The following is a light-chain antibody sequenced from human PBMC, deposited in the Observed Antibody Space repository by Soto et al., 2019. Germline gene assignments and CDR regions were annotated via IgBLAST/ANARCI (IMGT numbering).Light chain of an antibody. V-gene: IGLV2-8*01. CDR3: SSYAGTYNRCF. Sequence: QSVLTQPPSASGSPGQSVTISFTGTSSDVGAYNYVSWYQQHPGKAPKLMIYEASKRPSGVPDRCSGSKSGNTASLTVSGLEADDEAGDYCSSYAGTYNRCFFGTGTKGTVL. CDR1: SSDVGAYNY. CDR2: EAS. J-gene: IGLJ1*01.